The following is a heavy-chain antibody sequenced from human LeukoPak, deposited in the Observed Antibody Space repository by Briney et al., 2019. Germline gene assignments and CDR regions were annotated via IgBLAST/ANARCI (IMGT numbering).Heavy chain of an antibody. Sequence: GRSLRLSCAASGFTFSSYGMHWVRQAPGKGLEWVAVISYDGSNKYYADSVKGRFTISRDNSKNTLYLQMNSLRAEDTAVYYCAKGGSIVVVVAATGHFDYWGQGTLVTVSS. CDR2: ISYDGSNK. J-gene: IGHJ4*02. CDR3: AKGGSIVVVVAATGHFDY. D-gene: IGHD2-15*01. CDR1: GFTFSSYG. V-gene: IGHV3-30*18.